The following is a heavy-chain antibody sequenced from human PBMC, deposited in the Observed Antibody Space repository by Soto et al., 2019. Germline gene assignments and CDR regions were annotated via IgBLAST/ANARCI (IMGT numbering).Heavy chain of an antibody. J-gene: IGHJ6*02. V-gene: IGHV4-59*01. Sequence: SETLSLTCTVSGGSISSYYWSWIRQPPGKGLEWIGYIYYSGSTNYNPSLKSRVTISVDTSKNQFSLKLSSVTAADTSVYYCARSLEAAPDYYYYGMDVWGQGTTVTVSS. CDR2: IYYSGST. CDR3: ARSLEAAPDYYYYGMDV. D-gene: IGHD6-13*01. CDR1: GGSISSYY.